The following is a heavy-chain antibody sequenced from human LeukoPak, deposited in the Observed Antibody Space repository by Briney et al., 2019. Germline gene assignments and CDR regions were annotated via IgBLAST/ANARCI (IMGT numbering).Heavy chain of an antibody. CDR1: GYTFTGYY. J-gene: IGHJ5*02. CDR3: ARALGYCSSTSCFAWFDP. CDR2: INPNSGGT. D-gene: IGHD2-2*01. V-gene: IGHV1-2*02. Sequence: GASVKVSCKASGYTFTGYYMHWVRQAPGQGLEWMGWINPNSGGTNYAQKFQGRVTMTRDTPISTAYMELSRLRSDDTAVYYCARALGYCSSTSCFAWFDPWGQGTLVTVSS.